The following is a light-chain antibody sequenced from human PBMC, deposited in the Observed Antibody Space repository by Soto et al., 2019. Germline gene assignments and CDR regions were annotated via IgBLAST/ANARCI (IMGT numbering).Light chain of an antibody. CDR2: DAS. Sequence: EIVLTQSPATLSLSPGERATLSCRASQSVSSHLAWYQQKPGQAPRLLIYDASSRATGIPARFSGSGSGTDFTLTISSLEPEDFAVYYCQQRSNFFGPGTKVDIK. CDR3: QQRSNF. J-gene: IGKJ3*01. CDR1: QSVSSH. V-gene: IGKV3-11*01.